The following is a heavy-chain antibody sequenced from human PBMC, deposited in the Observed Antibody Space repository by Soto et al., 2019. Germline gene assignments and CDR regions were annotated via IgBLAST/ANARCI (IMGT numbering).Heavy chain of an antibody. CDR3: ARRHIGSYFDVYSWFDP. CDR1: GYSFTSYW. Sequence: PGESLKISCKASGYSFTSYWIAWVRQTPGKGLEWMGIINPGNSDTRYSPSFQGQVTISADWPSGTTYLQLSSLKASDSGTYYCARRHIGSYFDVYSWFDPWGQGTQVTVSS. J-gene: IGHJ5*02. V-gene: IGHV5-51*01. CDR2: INPGNSDT. D-gene: IGHD1-26*01.